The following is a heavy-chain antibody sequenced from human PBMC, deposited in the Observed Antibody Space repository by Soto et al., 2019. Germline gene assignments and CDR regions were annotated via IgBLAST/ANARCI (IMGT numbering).Heavy chain of an antibody. Sequence: GGSLRLSCAASGFTFRSYPMHWVRQAPGKGLEWVAIVSYDGITKYADSVKGRFTISRDNSNNTLFLQMNSLRTEDTAVYYCTKEGLFWSGSFDSWGQGTLVTVSS. CDR2: VSYDGITK. J-gene: IGHJ4*02. CDR3: TKEGLFWSGSFDS. V-gene: IGHV3-30-3*02. D-gene: IGHD3-3*01. CDR1: GFTFRSYP.